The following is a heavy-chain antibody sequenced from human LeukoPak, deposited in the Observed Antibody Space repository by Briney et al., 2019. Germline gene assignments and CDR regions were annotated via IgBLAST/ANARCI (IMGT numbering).Heavy chain of an antibody. CDR3: AGLAVAGTDFDY. Sequence: PGGSLRLSCAASGFTFSSYSMNWVAQAPGKGLEWALDITSSSNYIYYADSVKGPFTISRDNAKNSLYLQMNSLRAEDTAVYYCAGLAVAGTDFDYWGQGTLVTVSS. V-gene: IGHV3-21*05. D-gene: IGHD6-19*01. J-gene: IGHJ4*02. CDR1: GFTFSSYS. CDR2: ITSSSNYI.